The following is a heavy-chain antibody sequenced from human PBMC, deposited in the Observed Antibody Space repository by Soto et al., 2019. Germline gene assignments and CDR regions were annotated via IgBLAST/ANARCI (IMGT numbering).Heavy chain of an antibody. Sequence: PGGSLRLSCESSGFTFSDYYMIWIRQAPGKGLEWVSYISSSGSTIYYADSVKGRFTISRDNAKDSLYLQMNSLRAEDTAVYYCARDYSSSRYYGMDVWGQGTTVTVSS. CDR1: GFTFSDYY. CDR2: ISSSGSTI. J-gene: IGHJ6*02. D-gene: IGHD6-6*01. V-gene: IGHV3-11*01. CDR3: ARDYSSSRYYGMDV.